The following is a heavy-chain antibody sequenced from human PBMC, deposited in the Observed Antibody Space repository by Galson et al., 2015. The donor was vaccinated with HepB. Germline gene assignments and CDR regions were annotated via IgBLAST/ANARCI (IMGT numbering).Heavy chain of an antibody. V-gene: IGHV4-39*01. D-gene: IGHD3-3*01. CDR2: IYYSGTT. J-gene: IGHJ4*02. Sequence: ETLSLTCSVSGGSMNSLSYYWGWIRQPPGKGLEWIGTIYYSGTTYYNPSFKGRVAISADTSKNQFSLTLSGVTAADTSVYYCVRPGDQLGVVWGQGTLVTVSS. CDR3: VRPGDQLGVV. CDR1: GGSMNSLSYY.